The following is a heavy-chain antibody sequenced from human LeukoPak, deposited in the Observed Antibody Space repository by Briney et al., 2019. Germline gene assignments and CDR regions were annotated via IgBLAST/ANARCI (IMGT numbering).Heavy chain of an antibody. V-gene: IGHV1-24*01. Sequence: ASVKVSCKVSGYTLTELSVHWVRQAPGKGLEWMGGFDPEDGETIYAQKFQGRVTMTEDTSTDTAYMELNSLRSDDKAVYYCATDPGEIVQAAKRPRGDYCYGMDVWGQGTTVTVSS. D-gene: IGHD2-2*01. CDR1: GYTLTELS. J-gene: IGHJ6*02. CDR3: ATDPGEIVQAAKRPRGDYCYGMDV. CDR2: FDPEDGET.